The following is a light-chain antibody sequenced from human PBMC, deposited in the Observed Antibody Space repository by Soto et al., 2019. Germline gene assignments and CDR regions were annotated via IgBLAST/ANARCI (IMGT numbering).Light chain of an antibody. CDR2: EAS. V-gene: IGKV1-5*03. CDR1: QNINKW. CDR3: QQYKSYST. Sequence: DIQMTQSPSTLSASVGDRVTITCRASQNINKWLAWYQQKPGKAPKLLIYEASTLEGGVPSRFSGSGAGTEFTLTISSLQPYDFATCWCQQYKSYSTFGQGPKMDIK. J-gene: IGKJ1*01.